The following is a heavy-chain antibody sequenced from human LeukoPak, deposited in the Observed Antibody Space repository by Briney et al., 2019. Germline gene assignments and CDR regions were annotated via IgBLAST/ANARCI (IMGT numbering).Heavy chain of an antibody. CDR2: IKEDGTHK. J-gene: IGHJ3*01. CDR1: GFTFSSYW. D-gene: IGHD2-8*01. V-gene: IGHV3-7*01. Sequence: GGALRLSCAASGFTFSSYWMSWVRQAPGKGLEWAANIKEDGTHKYYVGSVRGRFTISRDNAKNSLYLQMNSLRAEDTAIYYCAREARGTRAAFDVWGQGTMVTVFS. CDR3: AREARGTRAAFDV.